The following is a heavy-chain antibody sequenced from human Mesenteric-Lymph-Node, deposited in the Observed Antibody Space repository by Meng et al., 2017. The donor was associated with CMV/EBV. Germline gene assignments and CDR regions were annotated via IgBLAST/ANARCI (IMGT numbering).Heavy chain of an antibody. Sequence: ASVKVSCKASDYKFDSYYINWVRQASGQGLEWMGWISGFNGKTKHARKVQGRVTLTTDTSTSTAYMELRSLTSDDTAFYYCAVDSSGSNDAFDIWGQGTMVTVSS. CDR2: ISGFNGKT. D-gene: IGHD3-22*01. J-gene: IGHJ3*02. CDR3: AVDSSGSNDAFDI. CDR1: DYKFDSYY. V-gene: IGHV1-18*04.